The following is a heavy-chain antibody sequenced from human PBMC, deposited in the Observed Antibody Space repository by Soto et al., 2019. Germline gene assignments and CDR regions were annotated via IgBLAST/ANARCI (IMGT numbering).Heavy chain of an antibody. J-gene: IGHJ4*02. Sequence: GGSLRLSCAASGFTFSSYSMNWVRQAPGKGLEWVSSISSSSSYIYYTESVKGRFTISRDNAKNSLYLQMNSLRAEDTAVYYCATSGQQFHWGQGTLVTVSS. CDR1: GFTFSSYS. CDR3: ATSGQQFH. CDR2: ISSSSSYI. V-gene: IGHV3-21*01. D-gene: IGHD2-8*02.